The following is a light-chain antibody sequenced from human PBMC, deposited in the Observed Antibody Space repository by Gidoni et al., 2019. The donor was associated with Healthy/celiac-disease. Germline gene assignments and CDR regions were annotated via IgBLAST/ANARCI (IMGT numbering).Light chain of an antibody. Sequence: DIQMTQSPSTLSASVGDRVTITCRASQSISSWLAWYQQKPGKAPKLLIYKASSLESGVPSRFSGSGSGTEFTLTISSLQPDDFATYYCQQYNSYLRTWTFXXXTKVEIK. CDR2: KAS. CDR3: QQYNSYLRTWT. V-gene: IGKV1-5*03. CDR1: QSISSW. J-gene: IGKJ1*01.